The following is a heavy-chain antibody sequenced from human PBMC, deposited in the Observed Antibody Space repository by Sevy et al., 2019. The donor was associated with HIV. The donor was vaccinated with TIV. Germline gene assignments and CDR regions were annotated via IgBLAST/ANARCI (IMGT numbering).Heavy chain of an antibody. Sequence: SETLSLTCSVSGGTMRSSHYWGWIRQPPGKGLEWIGSIYNGGTTYYNPSLRTRLIISADTSKNQFSLRVNSVTAADTAVHYCVRLPQWLGASFDSWGRGILVTVSS. CDR3: VRLPQWLGASFDS. D-gene: IGHD6-19*01. V-gene: IGHV4-39*01. CDR1: GGTMRSSHY. J-gene: IGHJ4*02. CDR2: IYNGGTT.